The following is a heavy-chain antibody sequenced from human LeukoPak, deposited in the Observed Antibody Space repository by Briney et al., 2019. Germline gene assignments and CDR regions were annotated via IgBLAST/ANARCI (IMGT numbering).Heavy chain of an antibody. CDR3: ARDLGYCSSTSCGYYYYGMDV. Sequence: KPSETLSLTCTVSGVSISSYYWSWIRQPPGKGLEGIGYIYYSGSTNYNPSLKSRVTISVDTSKNQFSLKLSSVTAADTVVYYCARDLGYCSSTSCGYYYYGMDVWGQGTTVTVSS. V-gene: IGHV4-59*01. D-gene: IGHD2-2*01. CDR1: GVSISSYY. CDR2: IYYSGST. J-gene: IGHJ6*02.